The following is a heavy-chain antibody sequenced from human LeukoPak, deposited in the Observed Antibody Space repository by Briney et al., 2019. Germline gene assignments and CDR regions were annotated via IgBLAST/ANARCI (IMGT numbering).Heavy chain of an antibody. CDR2: INHSGST. D-gene: IGHD2-2*02. CDR3: ARGGRPGYCSSTSCYIAAGFDY. CDR1: GGSFSGYY. J-gene: IGHJ4*02. V-gene: IGHV4-34*01. Sequence: PSETLSLTCAVYGGSFSGYYWSWIRQPPGKGLEWIGEINHSGSTNYNPSLKSRVTISVDTSKNQFSLKLSSVTAADTAVYYCARGGRPGYCSSTSCYIAAGFDYWGQGTLVTVSS.